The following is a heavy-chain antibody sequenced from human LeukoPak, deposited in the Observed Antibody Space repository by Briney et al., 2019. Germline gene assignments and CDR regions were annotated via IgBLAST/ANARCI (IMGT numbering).Heavy chain of an antibody. Sequence: GGSLRLSCAASGFTFDDYAMHWVRQAPGKGLEWVSGISWNSGSIGYADSVKGRFTISRDNAKNSLYLQMNSLRAEDTALHYCAKGGDCSSTSCPFRFDYWGQGTLVTVSS. CDR1: GFTFDDYA. CDR3: AKGGDCSSTSCPFRFDY. CDR2: ISWNSGSI. J-gene: IGHJ4*02. D-gene: IGHD2-2*01. V-gene: IGHV3-9*01.